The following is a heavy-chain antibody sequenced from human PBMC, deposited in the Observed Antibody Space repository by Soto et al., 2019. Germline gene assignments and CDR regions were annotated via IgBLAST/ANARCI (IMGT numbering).Heavy chain of an antibody. CDR1: GYTFTGYY. CDR2: INPNSGGT. V-gene: IGHV1-2*02. Sequence: ASVKVSCKASGYTFTGYYMHWVRQAPGQGLEWMGWINPNSGGTNYAQKFQGRVTMTRDTSISTAYMELSRLRSDDTAVYYCARDPNRIYSGCASPFDYWGQGTLVTVSS. J-gene: IGHJ4*02. D-gene: IGHD5-12*01. CDR3: ARDPNRIYSGCASPFDY.